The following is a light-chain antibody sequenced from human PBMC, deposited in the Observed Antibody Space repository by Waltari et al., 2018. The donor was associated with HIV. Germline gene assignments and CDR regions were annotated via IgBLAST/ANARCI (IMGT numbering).Light chain of an antibody. CDR3: QQSSSLPWT. CDR1: QSIGSS. J-gene: IGKJ1*01. CDR2: CAS. Sequence: ELVLTQSPDFQSVTPKAKVPITCRSSQSIGSSVHWYQQKPGQSPKLLINCASQWDSGVPSRFSGSGSGTDFTLTINSLEAEDAATYYCQQSSSLPWTFGQGTKVEIK. V-gene: IGKV6-21*01.